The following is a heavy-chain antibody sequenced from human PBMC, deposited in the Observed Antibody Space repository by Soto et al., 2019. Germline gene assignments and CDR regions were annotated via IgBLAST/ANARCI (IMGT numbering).Heavy chain of an antibody. CDR2: IKTSAGGGAT. CDR1: GFSFNEAW. CDR3: TTGSVEGI. D-gene: IGHD2-15*01. V-gene: IGHV3-15*07. J-gene: IGHJ6*02. Sequence: ESVGGLVKPGGSLRLSCVASGFSFNEAWMNWVRQAPGEGLEWVGRIKTSAGGGATDYAAPVQGRFTISRDDSKNALYLRMNSLRTEDTAIYYCTTGSVEGIWGQGTTVTVSS.